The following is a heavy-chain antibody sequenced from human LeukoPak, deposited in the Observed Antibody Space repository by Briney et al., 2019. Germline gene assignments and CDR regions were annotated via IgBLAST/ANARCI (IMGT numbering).Heavy chain of an antibody. CDR2: IYHSGST. CDR1: GYSISSGYY. D-gene: IGHD3-10*01. J-gene: IGHJ4*02. Sequence: PSETLSLTCTVSGYSISSGYYWGWIRQPPGEGLEWIGSIYHSGSTYYNPSLKSRVTISVDTSKNQFSLKLSPVTAADTAVYYCASAPPSGFTRFDYWGQGTLVTVSS. V-gene: IGHV4-38-2*02. CDR3: ASAPPSGFTRFDY.